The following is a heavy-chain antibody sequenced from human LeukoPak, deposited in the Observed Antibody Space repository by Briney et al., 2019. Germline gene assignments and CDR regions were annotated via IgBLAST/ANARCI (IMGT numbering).Heavy chain of an antibody. CDR3: VRQLGASGTINHFGP. V-gene: IGHV5-51*01. CDR2: IYPDDSDT. D-gene: IGHD3-10*01. Sequence: GESLKISCKTSGYSFTTYWTGWVRQMPGTGLEWGGAIYPDDSDTRYSPSFQGQVVISADRSIRTAYLQWNTLKTSDTAIYYCVRQLGASGTINHFGPWGQGTLVTVSS. J-gene: IGHJ5*02. CDR1: GYSFTTYW.